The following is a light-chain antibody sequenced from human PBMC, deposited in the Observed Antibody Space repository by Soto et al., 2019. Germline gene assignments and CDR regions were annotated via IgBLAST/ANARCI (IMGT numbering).Light chain of an antibody. V-gene: IGKV3-15*01. CDR3: QPYNNLPRT. CDR2: GAS. CDR1: QRVRSN. Sequence: EIVMTQSPATLSVSPGETATLSCRASQRVRSNLAWYQQKPGQAPRLLIYGASTRATGIPARFSGSGSVTEFTLTINSLQSEDFAFYYCQPYNNLPRTFGQGTKVEIK. J-gene: IGKJ1*01.